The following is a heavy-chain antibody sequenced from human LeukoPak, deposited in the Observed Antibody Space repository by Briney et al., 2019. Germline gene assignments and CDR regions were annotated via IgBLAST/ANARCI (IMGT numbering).Heavy chain of an antibody. J-gene: IGHJ4*02. V-gene: IGHV4-39*07. CDR3: ARRGVATKQYYFDY. CDR1: GGSISSGDYY. D-gene: IGHD5-12*01. Sequence: SETLSLTCTVSGGSISSGDYYWSWIRQPPGKGLEWIGEISHSGSTNYNPSLKSRVTISVDTSKNQFSLKLSSVTAADTAVYYCARRGVATKQYYFDYWGQGTLVTVSS. CDR2: ISHSGST.